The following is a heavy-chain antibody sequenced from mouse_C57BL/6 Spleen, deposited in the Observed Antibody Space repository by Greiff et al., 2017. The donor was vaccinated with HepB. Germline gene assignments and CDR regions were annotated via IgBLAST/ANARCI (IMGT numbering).Heavy chain of an antibody. CDR1: GFNIKDYY. CDR2: IDPEDGET. CDR3: VREGKYGSRYVWY. Sequence: EVHLVESGAELVKPGASVKLSCTASGFNIKDYYMHWVKQRTEQGLEWIGRIDPEDGETKYAPKFQGKATITADTSSNKAYLQLSSLTSEDTAVYFCVREGKYGSRYVWYCGQGTTLTLSS. D-gene: IGHD1-1*01. V-gene: IGHV14-2*01. J-gene: IGHJ2*01.